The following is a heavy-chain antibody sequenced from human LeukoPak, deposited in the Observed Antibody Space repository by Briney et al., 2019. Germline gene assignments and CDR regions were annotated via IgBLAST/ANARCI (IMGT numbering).Heavy chain of an antibody. CDR3: AGGGYSRGIDY. CDR2: ITPYNGNT. V-gene: IGHV1-18*01. J-gene: IGHJ4*02. D-gene: IGHD5-12*01. CDR1: GYTFTSYG. Sequence: ASVKVSCKASGYTFTSYGISWVRQAPGQGLEWMGWITPYNGNTNHVQNLQGRVTMTADTSTSTAYMELTTLTSDDTAVYYCAGGGYSRGIDYWGQGTLVTVSS.